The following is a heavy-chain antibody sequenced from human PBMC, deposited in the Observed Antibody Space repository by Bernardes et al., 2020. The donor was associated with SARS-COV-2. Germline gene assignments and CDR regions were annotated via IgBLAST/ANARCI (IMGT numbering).Heavy chain of an antibody. CDR2: INPDGYRT. D-gene: IGHD1-7*01. CDR1: GFTLGGHH. Sequence: GGSLILSCAASGFTLGGHHMHWVRQFPGKGLECVSAINPDGYRTYYANSVKGRFTISRDNSKNTLYLQMGSLRDEDTAVYYCAREFVAGTLDYWGQGTPVTVSS. J-gene: IGHJ4*02. V-gene: IGHV3-64*01. CDR3: AREFVAGTLDY.